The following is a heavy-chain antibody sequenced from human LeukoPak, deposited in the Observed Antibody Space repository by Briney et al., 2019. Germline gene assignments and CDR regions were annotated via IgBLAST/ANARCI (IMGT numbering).Heavy chain of an antibody. J-gene: IGHJ3*02. D-gene: IGHD6-6*01. V-gene: IGHV4-59*01. CDR3: ARGSIAARNDAFDI. CDR2: IYYSGST. Sequence: SETLSLTCTVSGGSISSYYWSWIRQPPGKGLEWIGYIYYSGSTNYNSSLKSRVTISVDTSKNQFSLKLSSVTAADTAVYYCARGSIAARNDAFDIWGQGTIVTVSS. CDR1: GGSISSYY.